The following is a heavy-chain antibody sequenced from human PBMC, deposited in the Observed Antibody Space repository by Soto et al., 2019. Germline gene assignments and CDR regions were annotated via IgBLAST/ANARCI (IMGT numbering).Heavy chain of an antibody. Sequence: QVQLQEAGPGLVKPSQTLSLTCTASGRSIRSDNYYWRWIRQPPWKGLEWIGYVYYSGSTYYNPSLKSRVSISVDTSKNQFSLKLTSVTAADTAVYYCARTVYSRSFIDYWGQGALVTVSS. V-gene: IGHV4-30-4*01. J-gene: IGHJ4*02. CDR2: VYYSGST. CDR3: ARTVYSRSFIDY. CDR1: GRSIRSDNYY. D-gene: IGHD6-13*01.